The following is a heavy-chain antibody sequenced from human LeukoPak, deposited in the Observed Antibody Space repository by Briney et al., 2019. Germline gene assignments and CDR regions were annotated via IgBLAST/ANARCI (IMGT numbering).Heavy chain of an antibody. J-gene: IGHJ4*02. V-gene: IGHV5-51*01. CDR3: ARWGTVARFIVDS. Sequence: GESLQISCKGSGYTLTTYWIGWVRQLPGKGLEWMGIIYPGNSDTRYSPSFQGQVTISADRSIGTAYLQWSSLKASDTAMYYCARWGTVARFIVDSWGQGTLVTVSS. CDR2: IYPGNSDT. D-gene: IGHD4-17*01. CDR1: GYTLTTYW.